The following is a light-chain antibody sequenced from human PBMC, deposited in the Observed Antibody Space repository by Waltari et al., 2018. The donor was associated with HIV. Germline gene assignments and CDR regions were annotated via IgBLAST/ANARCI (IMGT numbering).Light chain of an antibody. CDR3: QAWDSSTVV. J-gene: IGLJ2*01. Sequence: SYELTQPPSVSVSPGQTASIPSSGDTLGDNYACWYQQKPGQSPVLVIYQDSKRPSGIPERFSGSNSGNTATLTISGTQTLDEADYYCQAWDSSTVVFGGGTKLTVL. CDR2: QDS. CDR1: TLGDNY. V-gene: IGLV3-1*01.